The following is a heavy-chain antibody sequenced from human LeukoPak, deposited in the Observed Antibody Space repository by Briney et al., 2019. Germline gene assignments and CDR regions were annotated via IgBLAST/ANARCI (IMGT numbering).Heavy chain of an antibody. Sequence: ASVKVSCKASGYTFTSYGISWVRQDPGQGLEWMGWISAYNGNTNYAQKLQGSVTMTTDTSTSTAYMELRSLRSDDTAVYYCARGGDIVATFSVEYFDYWGQGTLVTVSS. CDR2: ISAYNGNT. J-gene: IGHJ4*02. CDR3: ARGGDIVATFSVEYFDY. CDR1: GYTFTSYG. V-gene: IGHV1-18*01. D-gene: IGHD5-12*01.